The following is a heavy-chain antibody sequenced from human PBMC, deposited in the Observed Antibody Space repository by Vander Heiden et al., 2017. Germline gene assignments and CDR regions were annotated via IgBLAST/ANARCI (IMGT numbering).Heavy chain of an antibody. D-gene: IGHD3-22*01. V-gene: IGHV5-51*01. CDR2: IYPGDSDT. CDR3: ARLRDYYDSSGLYYFDY. J-gene: IGHJ4*02. CDR1: GYRFTSYW. Sequence: EVQLVPSGAEVKKPGESLKISCKGSGYRFTSYWIGWVRQMPGKGLEWMGIIYPGDSDTRYSPSFQGQVTISADKSISTAYLQWSSLKASDTAMYYCARLRDYYDSSGLYYFDYWGQGTLVTVSS.